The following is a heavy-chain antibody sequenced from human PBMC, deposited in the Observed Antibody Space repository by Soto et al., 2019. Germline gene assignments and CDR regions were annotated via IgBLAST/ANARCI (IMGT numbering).Heavy chain of an antibody. CDR1: GFTFRDYA. J-gene: IGHJ6*02. Sequence: PGGSLRLSCAASGFTFRDYAMSWVRQAPGKGLEWVSSFTAATDTTYYADSVKGRFTISRDTDTNTLYMQMNSLRAEDTAVYYCARVAIASGGVIAVTYALDVWGQGTTVTVSS. CDR2: FTAATDTT. D-gene: IGHD3-16*02. CDR3: ARVAIASGGVIAVTYALDV. V-gene: IGHV3-23*01.